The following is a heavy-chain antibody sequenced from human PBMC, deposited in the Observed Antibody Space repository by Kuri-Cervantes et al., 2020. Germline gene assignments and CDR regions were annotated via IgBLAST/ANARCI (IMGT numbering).Heavy chain of an antibody. V-gene: IGHV4-59*08. CDR3: ARTKHDYGEAFDI. CDR2: IYYSGST. Sequence: GSLRLSCTVSGGSISSYYWSWIRQPPGKGLEWIGYIYYSGSTYYNPSLKSRVTISVDTSKNQFSLKLSSVTAADTAVYYCARTKHDYGEAFDIWGQGTMVTVSS. J-gene: IGHJ3*02. D-gene: IGHD4-17*01. CDR1: GGSISSYY.